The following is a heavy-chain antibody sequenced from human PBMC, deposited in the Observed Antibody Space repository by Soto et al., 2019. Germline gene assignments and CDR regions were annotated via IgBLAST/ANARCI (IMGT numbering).Heavy chain of an antibody. CDR2: IIPIFGTA. Sequence: QVQLVQSGAEVKKPGSSVNVSCKASGATFSSYAISWVRQAPGQGLEWMGGIIPIFGTAYYAQKFQGRVTITADESTRTAYIELSSLGSEDNAMYYIARDGGVLTPTNVTGTTPWFAPWGQGTLVTVSS. J-gene: IGHJ5*02. CDR3: ARDGGVLTPTNVTGTTPWFAP. V-gene: IGHV1-69*01. CDR1: GATFSSYA. D-gene: IGHD1-7*01.